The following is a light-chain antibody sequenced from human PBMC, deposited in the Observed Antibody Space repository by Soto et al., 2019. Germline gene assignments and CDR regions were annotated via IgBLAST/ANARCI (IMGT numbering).Light chain of an antibody. CDR3: LQDYSYPWT. V-gene: IGKV1-6*01. CDR1: QGIRND. Sequence: IQMTQSPSSLSASVGDRVTITCRASQGIRNDLGWYQQKPGKATKLLIHAASSLESGVPSRFSGSGAGTDFTFTISSLQPEDFATYYCLQDYSYPWTFGQGTKVEI. CDR2: AAS. J-gene: IGKJ1*01.